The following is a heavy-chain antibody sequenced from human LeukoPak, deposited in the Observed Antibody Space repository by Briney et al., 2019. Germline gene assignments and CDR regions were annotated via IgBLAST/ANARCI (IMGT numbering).Heavy chain of an antibody. CDR1: GASISSYY. J-gene: IGHJ4*02. CDR3: AREYSSSSGHFDF. V-gene: IGHV4-59*01. Sequence: SETLSLTCTVSGASISSYYWSWIRQPPGKGLKWIGYIYYSGSTSCNPSLKSRVTISLDTSKNQFSLKLSSVTAADTAVYYCAREYSSSSGHFDFWGQGTLVTVSS. D-gene: IGHD6-6*01. CDR2: IYYSGST.